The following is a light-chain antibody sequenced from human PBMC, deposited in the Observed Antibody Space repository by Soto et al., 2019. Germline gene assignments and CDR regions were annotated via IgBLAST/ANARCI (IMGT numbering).Light chain of an antibody. CDR2: DVS. CDR3: SSYTSSDTHVV. Sequence: QSALTQPASVSGSPGQSITISCTGTSSDVGGYDYVSWYQQYPGKAPKLMIYDVSNRPSGVSNRFSASKSGNTASLTISGLQAEDEADYYCSSYTSSDTHVVFGGGTKVTVL. CDR1: SSDVGGYDY. V-gene: IGLV2-14*01. J-gene: IGLJ2*01.